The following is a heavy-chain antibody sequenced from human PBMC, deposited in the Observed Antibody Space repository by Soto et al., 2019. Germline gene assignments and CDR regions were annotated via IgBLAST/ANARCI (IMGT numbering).Heavy chain of an antibody. V-gene: IGHV4-31*03. CDR1: GGSISSGGYY. CDR3: ARGDYSAYYYGMDV. J-gene: IGHJ6*02. D-gene: IGHD4-4*01. Sequence: SETLSLTCTVSGGSISSGGYYWSWIRQHPGKGLEWIGYIYYSGGTYYNPSLKSRVTTSVDTSKNQFSLKLSSVTAADTAVYYCARGDYSAYYYGMDVWGQGTTVTVS. CDR2: IYYSGGT.